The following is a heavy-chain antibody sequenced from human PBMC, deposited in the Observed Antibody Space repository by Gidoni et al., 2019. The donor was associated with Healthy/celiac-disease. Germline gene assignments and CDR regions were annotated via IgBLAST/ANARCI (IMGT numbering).Heavy chain of an antibody. CDR3: ARHLVAQYDFWSPSFDY. V-gene: IGHV4-39*01. Sequence: QLQLQESGPGLVKPSETLSLPCTVSGGSISRSSYYWGWIRQPPGKGLEWIGSIYYSGSTYYNPSLKSRVTISVDTSKNQFSLKLSSVTAADTAVYYCARHLVAQYDFWSPSFDYWGQGTLVTVSS. D-gene: IGHD3-3*01. CDR1: GGSISRSSYY. J-gene: IGHJ4*02. CDR2: IYYSGST.